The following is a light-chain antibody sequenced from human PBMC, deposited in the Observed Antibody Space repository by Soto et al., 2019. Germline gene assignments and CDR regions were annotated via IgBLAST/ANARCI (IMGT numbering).Light chain of an antibody. V-gene: IGLV2-23*01. J-gene: IGLJ2*01. Sequence: QSALTQPASVSGSPGQSITISCTGTSSDVGSYNLVSWYQQHPGKAPKLMIYEGSKRPSGVSNRFSGSKSGNTAALTIAGLQAEYEADYYCCSYAGSSPLYVVFGGGTKLTVL. CDR1: SSDVGSYNL. CDR2: EGS. CDR3: CSYAGSSPLYVV.